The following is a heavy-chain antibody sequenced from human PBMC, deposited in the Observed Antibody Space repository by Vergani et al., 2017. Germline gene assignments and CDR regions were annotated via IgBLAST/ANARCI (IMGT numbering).Heavy chain of an antibody. CDR1: GGSISSGSYY. CDR2: IYTSGST. D-gene: IGHD3-22*01. Sequence: QVQLQESGPGLVKPSQTLSLTCTVSGGSISSGSYYWSWIRQPAGKGLEWIGRIYTSGSTNYNPSLKSRVTISVDTSKNQFSLKLSSVTAADTAVYYCASTYYYDSSGSLAAFVYWGQGTLVTVSS. CDR3: ASTYYYDSSGSLAAFVY. J-gene: IGHJ4*02. V-gene: IGHV4-61*02.